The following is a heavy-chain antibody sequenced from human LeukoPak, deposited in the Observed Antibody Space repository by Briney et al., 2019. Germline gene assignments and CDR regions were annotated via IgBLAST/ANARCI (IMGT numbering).Heavy chain of an antibody. Sequence: GGSLRLSCAASGFRFSTFAMSWVRQAPGKGLEWVSGISGSGSATYYADSVKGRFTISRDNSKNTLYLQMNSLRADDKAVYYCAKNNSARAGMDVGGQGTTVTASS. CDR3: AKNNSARAGMDV. CDR2: ISGSGSAT. D-gene: IGHD2/OR15-2a*01. CDR1: GFRFSTFA. V-gene: IGHV3-23*01. J-gene: IGHJ6*02.